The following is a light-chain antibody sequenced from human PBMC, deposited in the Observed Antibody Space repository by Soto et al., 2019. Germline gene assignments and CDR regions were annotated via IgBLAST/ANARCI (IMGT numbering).Light chain of an antibody. V-gene: IGKV1-39*01. CDR1: QSIGTY. CDR2: SAS. Sequence: DIQMTQSPSSLSASVGDTVTITCRASQSIGTYLNWYQQKPGKAPKLLINSASTLQSGVPSRFSGSESGTDFTLTISSLQPEDFATYYCQQSYTSPTWTFGQGTKVEIK. CDR3: QQSYTSPTWT. J-gene: IGKJ1*01.